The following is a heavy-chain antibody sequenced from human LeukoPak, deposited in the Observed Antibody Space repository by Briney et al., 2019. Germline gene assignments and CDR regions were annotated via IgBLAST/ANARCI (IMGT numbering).Heavy chain of an antibody. J-gene: IGHJ4*02. CDR1: GGSISSYY. CDR3: ARDTYYFDY. V-gene: IGHV4-59*01. Sequence: SETLSLTCTVSGGSISSYYWSWIRQPPGKGLEWIGYIYYSGSTNYNPSLKSRVTISVDTSKNQFSLKLSSVTADDTAVYYCARDTYYFDYWGQGTLVTVSS. CDR2: IYYSGST.